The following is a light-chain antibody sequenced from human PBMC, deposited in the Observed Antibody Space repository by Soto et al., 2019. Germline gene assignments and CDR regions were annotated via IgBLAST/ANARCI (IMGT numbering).Light chain of an antibody. V-gene: IGKV4-1*01. CDR1: QSVLYSSNNKNY. Sequence: DIVMTQSPDSLAVSLGERATINCKSSQSVLYSSNNKNYLAWYQQKPGQPPKLLIYWASTRESGVPDRFSGSGPGTDFPCTIGSLQAEVGAVNNCQRYYSPPPTFGQGTKGEIK. J-gene: IGKJ1*01. CDR2: WAS. CDR3: QRYYSPPPT.